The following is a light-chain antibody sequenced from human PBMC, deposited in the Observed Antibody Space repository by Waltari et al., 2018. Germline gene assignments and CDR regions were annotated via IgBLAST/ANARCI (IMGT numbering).Light chain of an antibody. CDR3: SSYTTSSTVV. J-gene: IGLJ2*01. CDR1: SSDVGRYNY. CDR2: DVT. Sequence: QSALTQPASVSGSPGQSLTISCTGNSSDVGRYNYVSWYRQHPGEAPKLMIYDVTNRPSGVSNRFSGSKSGNTASLTISGLQAEDEADYYCSSYTTSSTVVFGGGTKLTVL. V-gene: IGLV2-14*01.